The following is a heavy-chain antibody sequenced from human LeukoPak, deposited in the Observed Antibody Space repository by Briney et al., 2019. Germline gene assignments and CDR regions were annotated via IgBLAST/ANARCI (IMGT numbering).Heavy chain of an antibody. CDR2: IRYDGSNK. J-gene: IGHJ4*02. V-gene: IGHV3-30*02. D-gene: IGHD5-18*01. CDR3: ARVDTAMAVP. CDR1: GFTFSSYG. Sequence: GGSLRLSCAASGFTFSSYGMHWVRQAPGKGLEWVAFIRYDGSNKYYADSVKGRFTISRDNSKNTLYLQMNSLSAEDTAVYYCARVDTAMAVPWGQGTLVTVSS.